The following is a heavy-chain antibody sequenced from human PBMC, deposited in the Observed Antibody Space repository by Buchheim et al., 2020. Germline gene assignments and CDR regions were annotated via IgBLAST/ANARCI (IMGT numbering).Heavy chain of an antibody. V-gene: IGHV1-69*02. CDR2: IIPILGIA. D-gene: IGHD6-13*01. J-gene: IGHJ6*02. CDR3: AGSGSSSWDYYYYGMDV. Sequence: QVQLVQSGAEVKKPGSSVKVSCKASGGTFSSYTISWVRQAPGQGLEWMGRIIPILGIANYAQKFQGSVTITADKSTCTPYMELSSLRSEDTAVYYCAGSGSSSWDYYYYGMDVWGQGTT. CDR1: GGTFSSYT.